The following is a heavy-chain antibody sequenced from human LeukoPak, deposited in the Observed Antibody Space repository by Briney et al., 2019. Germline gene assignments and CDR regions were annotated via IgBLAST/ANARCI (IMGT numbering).Heavy chain of an antibody. Sequence: GGSLRLSCAVSGFAFSSLAMHWVRQAPGKGLEWVAFISYDGNNQYYADSVKGRFTISRDDSKNTLYLQMNNLRAEDTAIYYCARVGSRYCSGANCYDGFWGQGTLVSVSS. D-gene: IGHD2-15*01. J-gene: IGHJ4*02. CDR2: ISYDGNNQ. CDR1: GFAFSSLA. CDR3: ARVGSRYCSGANCYDGF. V-gene: IGHV3-30-3*01.